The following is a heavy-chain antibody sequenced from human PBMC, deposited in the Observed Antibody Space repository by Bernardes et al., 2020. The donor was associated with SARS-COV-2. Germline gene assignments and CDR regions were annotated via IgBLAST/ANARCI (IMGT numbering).Heavy chain of an antibody. CDR1: GYSFTTCL. V-gene: IGHV1-18*04. CDR2: IAASYGKT. Sequence: AVQVSCKACGYSFTTCLIIWLRQAPGQERDGVGWIAASYGKTNYAENFQDRVSITMGTATSTAYMELRRLRSEDTAVYFCSRGAPEVLLASDYLGQGTLVTVSS. CDR3: SRGAPEVLLASDY. D-gene: IGHD2-8*01. J-gene: IGHJ4*02.